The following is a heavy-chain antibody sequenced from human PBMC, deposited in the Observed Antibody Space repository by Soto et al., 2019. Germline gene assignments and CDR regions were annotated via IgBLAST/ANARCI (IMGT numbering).Heavy chain of an antibody. CDR2: MNPNSDDT. V-gene: IGHV1-8*01. CDR3: ARSVTNMVGPDY. CDR1: GYTFTSYD. J-gene: IGHJ4*02. Sequence: ASVKVSCKASGYTFTSYDINWVRQATGQGLEWMGWMNPNSDDTVFAQKFQGRLTMTRNTSIGTAYMELSGLRSEDTAVYYCARSVTNMVGPDYWGRGTLVTVS. D-gene: IGHD2-15*01.